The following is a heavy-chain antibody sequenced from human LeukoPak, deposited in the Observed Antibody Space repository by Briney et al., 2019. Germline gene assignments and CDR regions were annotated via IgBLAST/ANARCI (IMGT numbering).Heavy chain of an antibody. D-gene: IGHD5-24*01. CDR2: IGSDGRST. CDR1: GFTFSSHV. CDR3: ARIEMATTHFDY. V-gene: IGHV3-64*01. J-gene: IGHJ4*02. Sequence: PGGSLRLSCAASGFTFSSHVLHWVRQAPGKGLEYVSAIGSDGRSTYYSNSVKGRFTISRDNSKNTLYLQMGSLRGEDMAVYYCARIEMATTHFDYWGQGTLVTVSS.